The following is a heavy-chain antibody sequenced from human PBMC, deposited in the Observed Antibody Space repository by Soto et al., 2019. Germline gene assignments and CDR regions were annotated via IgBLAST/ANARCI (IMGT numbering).Heavy chain of an antibody. J-gene: IGHJ4*02. Sequence: GSLRLSCAVSALTFSSHGVPWVRQAPGKGLEWVALIWFDGSYKYYADSVNGRFTLSRDNSNNTLYLQMNSLRADDTAVYYCARHYISGWLYYCGQGTLVTVSS. CDR2: IWFDGSYK. CDR1: ALTFSSHG. CDR3: ARHYISGWLYY. V-gene: IGHV3-33*01. D-gene: IGHD6-19*01.